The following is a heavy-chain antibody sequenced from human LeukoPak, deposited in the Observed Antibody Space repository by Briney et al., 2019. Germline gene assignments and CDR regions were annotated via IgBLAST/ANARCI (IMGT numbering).Heavy chain of an antibody. Sequence: SVKVSFKASGGTFSSYAISWVRQAPGQGLEWMGGIIPIFGTANYAQKFQGRVTITADESTSTAYMELSSLRSEDTAVYYCARDTSAIVATGDGGWGQGTLVTVSS. V-gene: IGHV1-69*13. J-gene: IGHJ4*02. D-gene: IGHD5-12*01. CDR1: GGTFSSYA. CDR3: ARDTSAIVATGDGG. CDR2: IIPIFGTA.